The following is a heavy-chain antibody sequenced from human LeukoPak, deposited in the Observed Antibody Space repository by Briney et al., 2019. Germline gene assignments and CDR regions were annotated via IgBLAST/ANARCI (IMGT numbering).Heavy chain of an antibody. V-gene: IGHV1-18*01. CDR3: AREPAYYDFWSGYQHGYYFDY. CDR2: ISAYNGDT. D-gene: IGHD3-3*01. CDR1: GYIFSHNG. J-gene: IGHJ4*02. Sequence: ASVKVSCKTSGYIFSHNGISWVRQAPGQGPEWMGWISAYNGDTNYAQKLQGRVTMTTDTSTSTAYMELRSLRSDDTAVYYCAREPAYYDFWSGYQHGYYFDYWGQGTLVTVSS.